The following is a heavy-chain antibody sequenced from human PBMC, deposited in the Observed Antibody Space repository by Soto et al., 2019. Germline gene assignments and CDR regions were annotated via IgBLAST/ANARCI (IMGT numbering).Heavy chain of an antibody. D-gene: IGHD2-21*01. J-gene: IGHJ3*01. Sequence: QVQLVQSGAEVKKPGASVRLSCKSSGYGFTSKTIHWVRQAPGQGLEWMGWIIVASGNTKYSQNFQGRLTISRDTSASTAYMDLSSLRSEDTAVYYCARLAFCGGESCYPLDTWGQGSEVIVSS. CDR1: GYGFTSKT. V-gene: IGHV1-3*01. CDR2: IIVASGNT. CDR3: ARLAFCGGESCYPLDT.